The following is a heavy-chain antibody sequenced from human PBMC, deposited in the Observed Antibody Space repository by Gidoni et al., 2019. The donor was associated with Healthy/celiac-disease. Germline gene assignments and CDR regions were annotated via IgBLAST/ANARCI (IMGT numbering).Heavy chain of an antibody. CDR2: IYHRGST. D-gene: IGHD3-3*01. CDR1: GGSVSSSNW. CDR3: ARVKMGGYDFWSGYYGGYFDY. V-gene: IGHV4-4*02. J-gene: IGHJ4*02. Sequence: QVQLQESGPGLVKPSGTLSLTCAVCGGSVSSSNWWRWVRQPPGKGLEWIGEIYHRGSTNYSPSLKSRVTISVDKSKNQFSLKLSSVTAADTAVYYCARVKMGGYDFWSGYYGGYFDYWGQGTLVTVSS.